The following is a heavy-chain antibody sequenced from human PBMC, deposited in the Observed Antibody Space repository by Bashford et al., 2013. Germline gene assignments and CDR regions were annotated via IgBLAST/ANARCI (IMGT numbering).Heavy chain of an antibody. D-gene: IGHD3-16*01. CDR1: GGTFNYIL. CDR3: ARGYISGSGRSKYYYYYGMEV. J-gene: IGHJ6*02. CDR2: RPYTWET. V-gene: IGHV1-69*10. Sequence: SVKVSCKASGGTFNYILYQLGATGPSDKGLSGGRDRPYTWETNYAQKFQGRVTITADESTTTVYMGLSNLKSEDTAVYYCARGYISGSGRSKYYYYYGMEVWGQGTTVHRLL.